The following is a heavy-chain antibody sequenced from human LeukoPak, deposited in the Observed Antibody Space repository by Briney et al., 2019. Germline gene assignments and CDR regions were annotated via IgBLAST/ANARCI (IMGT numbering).Heavy chain of an antibody. D-gene: IGHD3-3*01. CDR1: GGSFSGYY. Sequence: SETVSLTCAVYGGSFSGYYWSWIRQPPGKGLEWIGEINHSGSTNYNPSLKSRVTISVDTSKNQFSLKLSSVTAADTAVYYCARERARVVTYNWFDPWGQGTLVTVSS. V-gene: IGHV4-34*01. CDR2: INHSGST. CDR3: ARERARVVTYNWFDP. J-gene: IGHJ5*02.